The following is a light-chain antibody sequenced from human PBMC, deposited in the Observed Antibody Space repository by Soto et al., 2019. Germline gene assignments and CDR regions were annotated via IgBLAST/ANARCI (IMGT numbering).Light chain of an antibody. CDR1: QGISNY. CDR2: EAS. V-gene: IGKV1-27*01. J-gene: IGKJ2*01. CDR3: QNYNRAPYA. Sequence: DLQMTQSPSSLSASVGDRVTITCRASQGISNYVAWYQQKPGKVPALLIYEASTLQSGVPSRFSGRGSGTDFTLPISSLQPEDVATYFCQNYNRAPYAFGQGTKLEIK.